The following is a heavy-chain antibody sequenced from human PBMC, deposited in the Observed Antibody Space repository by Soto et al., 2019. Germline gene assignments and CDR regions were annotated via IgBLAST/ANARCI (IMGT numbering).Heavy chain of an antibody. CDR3: VKDVSGRGSFYYYFGMDV. V-gene: IGHV3-9*01. D-gene: IGHD3-16*01. CDR2: ISWNSGSI. J-gene: IGHJ6*02. CDR1: GLTFDDYA. Sequence: GGSLRLSCAASGLTFDDYAMHWVRQAPGKGLEWVSGISWNSGSIRYTDSVKARLTISRDNAKNSLYLQMNSLRAEDTALYYCVKDVSGRGSFYYYFGMDVWGHGTTVTVSS.